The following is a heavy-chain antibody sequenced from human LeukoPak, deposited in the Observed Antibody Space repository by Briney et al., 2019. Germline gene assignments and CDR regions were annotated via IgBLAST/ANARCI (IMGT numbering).Heavy chain of an antibody. CDR1: VYSISSGYY. Sequence: SETLSLTCVVSVYSISSGYYWGWIRQSPGKGLEWIGSIYHSGGTFYNPSLKSRVTISVDTSKNQFSLKLSSVTAADTAVYYCARRRDYYDSSGYFRFDYWGQGALVTVSS. CDR3: ARRRDYYDSSGYFRFDY. CDR2: IYHSGGT. D-gene: IGHD3-22*01. J-gene: IGHJ4*02. V-gene: IGHV4-38-2*01.